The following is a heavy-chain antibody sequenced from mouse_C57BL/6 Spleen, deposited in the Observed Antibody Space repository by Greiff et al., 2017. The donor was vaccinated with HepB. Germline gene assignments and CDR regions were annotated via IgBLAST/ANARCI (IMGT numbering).Heavy chain of an antibody. CDR3: ARSGYSSWFAY. J-gene: IGHJ3*01. D-gene: IGHD2-12*01. Sequence: VQLQQPGAELVKPGASVKLSCKASGYTFTSYWMQWVKQRPGQGLEWIGEIDPSDSYTNYNQKFKGKATLTVDTSSSTAYMQLSSLTSEDSAVYYCARSGYSSWFAYWGQVTLVTVSA. CDR2: IDPSDSYT. CDR1: GYTFTSYW. V-gene: IGHV1-50*01.